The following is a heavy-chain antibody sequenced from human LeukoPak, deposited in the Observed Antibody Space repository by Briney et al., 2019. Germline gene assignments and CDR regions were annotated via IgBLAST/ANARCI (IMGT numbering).Heavy chain of an antibody. CDR1: GGTFSSYA. D-gene: IGHD5-12*01. J-gene: IGHJ6*02. CDR2: IIPIFGTA. Sequence: GASVTVSCTASGGTFSSYAISWVRQAPGQGLEWMGGIIPIFGTANYAQKFQGRVTITADESTSAAYMELSSLRSEDTAVYYCARVGGLIRRGYSGYDRYYYYGMDVWGQGTTVTVSS. CDR3: ARVGGLIRRGYSGYDRYYYYGMDV. V-gene: IGHV1-69*13.